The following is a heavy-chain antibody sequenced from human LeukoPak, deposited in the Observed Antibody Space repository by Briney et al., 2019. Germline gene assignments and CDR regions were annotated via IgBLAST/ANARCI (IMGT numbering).Heavy chain of an antibody. V-gene: IGHV1-69*05. J-gene: IGHJ3*02. D-gene: IGHD6-19*01. CDR1: RGTFSSYA. CDR3: ARAHNSGDAFDI. Sequence: SVKVSCKASRGTFSSYAISWVRQAPGQGLEWMGGIIAIFGPANYVQKFQGRVTITTDESTSTAYLELSSLRSEDTAVYYCARAHNSGDAFDIWGQGTMVTVSS. CDR2: IIAIFGPA.